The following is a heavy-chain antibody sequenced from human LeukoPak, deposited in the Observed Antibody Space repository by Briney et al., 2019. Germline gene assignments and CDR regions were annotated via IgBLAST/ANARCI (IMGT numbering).Heavy chain of an antibody. J-gene: IGHJ3*02. D-gene: IGHD4-17*01. Sequence: GGSLRLSCAASGFTFSSYSMNWVRQAPGKGLEWVSSISSSSSYIYYADSVKGRFTIPRDNAKNSLYLQMNSLRAEDTAVYYCARGNGDYVPLDAFDIWGQGTMVTVSS. CDR3: ARGNGDYVPLDAFDI. CDR2: ISSSSSYI. V-gene: IGHV3-21*01. CDR1: GFTFSSYS.